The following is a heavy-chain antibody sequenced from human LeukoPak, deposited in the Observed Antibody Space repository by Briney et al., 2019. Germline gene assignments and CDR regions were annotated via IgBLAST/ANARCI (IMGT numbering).Heavy chain of an antibody. Sequence: SETLSLTCAVSGGSISTSNWWSWVRQPPGKGLEWIGEIYHSGSTNYNPSLKSRVTISVDKSKNQFSLKLSSVTAADTAVYYCARADSGNYFKYYYYGMDVWGQGTTVTVSS. J-gene: IGHJ6*02. D-gene: IGHD1-26*01. V-gene: IGHV4-4*02. CDR1: GGSISTSNW. CDR3: ARADSGNYFKYYYYGMDV. CDR2: IYHSGST.